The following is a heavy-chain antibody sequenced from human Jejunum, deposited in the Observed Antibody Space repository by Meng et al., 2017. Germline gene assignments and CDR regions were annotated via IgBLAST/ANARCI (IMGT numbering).Heavy chain of an antibody. Sequence: GESLKISCAASGFNFRAYAMHWVRQAPGKRLEWVALIWYDGTNENYVDSVKGRFTISRDNSRNILYLQMNSLRAEDTAVYYCVKDHWTSGMSVGLNWGQGTVVTVSS. CDR3: VKDHWTSGMSVGLN. J-gene: IGHJ1*01. V-gene: IGHV3-33*06. D-gene: IGHD1-1*01. CDR2: IWYDGTNE. CDR1: GFNFRAYA.